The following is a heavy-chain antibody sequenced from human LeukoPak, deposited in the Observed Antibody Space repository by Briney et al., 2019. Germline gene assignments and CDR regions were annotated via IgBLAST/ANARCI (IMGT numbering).Heavy chain of an antibody. V-gene: IGHV3-23*01. D-gene: IGHD2/OR15-2a*01. J-gene: IGHJ5*02. Sequence: GGSLRLSCAASGFTFSSYAMSWVRQAPGKRLEWVSAISGSGGSTYYADSVKGRFTISRDNSKSTVYLQMNSLRTEDTAVYYCAKDRVSPGFNWFDPWGQGTLVTVSS. CDR2: ISGSGGST. CDR3: AKDRVSPGFNWFDP. CDR1: GFTFSSYA.